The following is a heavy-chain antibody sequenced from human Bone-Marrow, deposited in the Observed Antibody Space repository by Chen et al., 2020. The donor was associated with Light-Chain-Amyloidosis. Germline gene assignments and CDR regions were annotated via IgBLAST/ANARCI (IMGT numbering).Heavy chain of an antibody. Sequence: QVQLVQSGAEVKKPGASVKVSCKASGYTFTTYAMHWVRQAPGQSLEWMGWINAGNGNTKYSQKFQDRVTITRDTSASTAYMDLSSLRSEDTAVYYCARDWAAAGPDYWGQGTLVTVSS. CDR2: INAGNGNT. J-gene: IGHJ4*02. V-gene: IGHV1-3*01. CDR1: GYTFTTYA. D-gene: IGHD6-13*01. CDR3: ARDWAAAGPDY.